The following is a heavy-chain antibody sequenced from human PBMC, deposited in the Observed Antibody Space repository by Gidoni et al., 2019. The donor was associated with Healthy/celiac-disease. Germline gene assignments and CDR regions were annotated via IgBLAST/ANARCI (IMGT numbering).Heavy chain of an antibody. CDR2: IDPSDSYT. V-gene: IGHV5-10-1*01. CDR3: ARSQYSSSFIHHDYYYYGMDV. CDR1: GYSFTSYW. D-gene: IGHD6-6*01. J-gene: IGHJ6*02. Sequence: EVQLVQPGAEVKKPGESLRISCKGSGYSFTSYWISWVRQMPGKGLEWMGRIDPSDSYTNYSPSFQGHVTISADKSISTAYLQWSSLKASDTAMYYCARSQYSSSFIHHDYYYYGMDVWGQGTTVTVSS.